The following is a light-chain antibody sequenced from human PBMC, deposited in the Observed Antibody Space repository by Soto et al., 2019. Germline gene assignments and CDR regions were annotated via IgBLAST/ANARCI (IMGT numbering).Light chain of an antibody. Sequence: EIVMTQSPATLSVSPGQRATLSCRASQSVSSNLAWYQQKPGQAPRLLIYGASTRATGIPARFSGSGSGTEFTLTNSSLQSEDFAVYYCQQYNNWPPLTFGQGTKVEIK. CDR3: QQYNNWPPLT. CDR1: QSVSSN. V-gene: IGKV3-15*01. CDR2: GAS. J-gene: IGKJ1*01.